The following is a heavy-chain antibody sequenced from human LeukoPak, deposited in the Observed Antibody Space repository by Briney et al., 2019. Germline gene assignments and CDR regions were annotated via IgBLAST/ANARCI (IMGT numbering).Heavy chain of an antibody. CDR1: GTSISSNY. CDR2: ISYIGST. J-gene: IGHJ5*02. CDR3: ARGARDWFDP. V-gene: IGHV4-59*01. Sequence: SETLSLTCSVSGTSISSNYWSWIRQPPGKGLEWIGYISYIGSTNYNPSLKSRVTISVDTSKNQFSLKLSSVTAADTAVYYCARGARDWFDPWGQGTLVTVSS.